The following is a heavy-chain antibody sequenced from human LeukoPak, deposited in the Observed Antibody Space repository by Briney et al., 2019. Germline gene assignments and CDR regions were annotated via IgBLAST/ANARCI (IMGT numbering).Heavy chain of an antibody. Sequence: WGSLRLSCAASGFSFRTYWMSWVRQAPGKGLEWVANINQDGRKKFYVDSVEGRFTISRDDAKTSLFLQMNSLRVEDTAVYYCAKWMGRDSWGQGTLVTVSS. J-gene: IGHJ4*02. V-gene: IGHV3-7*02. CDR1: GFSFRTYW. D-gene: IGHD6-19*01. CDR2: INQDGRKK. CDR3: AKWMGRDS.